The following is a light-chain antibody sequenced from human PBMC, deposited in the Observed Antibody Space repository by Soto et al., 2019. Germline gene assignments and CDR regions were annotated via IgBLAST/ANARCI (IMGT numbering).Light chain of an antibody. CDR2: GNI. J-gene: IGLJ3*02. Sequence: QAVVTQPPSVSGAPGQRITISCTGSSSNIGGGYDVHWYQQLPGTAPKLLVYGNINRPSRVPDRFSGSKSDTSASLVITGLQDEDEADYYCQSYDSSLSAWVFGGGTKLTVL. V-gene: IGLV1-40*01. CDR1: SSNIGGGYD. CDR3: QSYDSSLSAWV.